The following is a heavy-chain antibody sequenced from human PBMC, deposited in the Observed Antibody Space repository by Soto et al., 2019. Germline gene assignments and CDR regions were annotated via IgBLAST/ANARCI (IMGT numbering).Heavy chain of an antibody. D-gene: IGHD6-6*01. Sequence: PSETLSLTNAVYGGYFSGYYWSWIRQPTGKGLEWIGEINHSGSTNYNPSLKSRVNISVDTSKNQFSLKLSSVTAADTAVYYCARGRPLYSRRWFDPWGQGTLVTVFS. CDR1: GGYFSGYY. CDR3: ARGRPLYSRRWFDP. CDR2: INHSGST. V-gene: IGHV4-34*01. J-gene: IGHJ5*02.